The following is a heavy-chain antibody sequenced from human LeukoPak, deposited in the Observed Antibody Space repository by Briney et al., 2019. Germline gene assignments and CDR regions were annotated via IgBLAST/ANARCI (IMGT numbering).Heavy chain of an antibody. CDR3: ARGRSITLLRGVAMSDGFDI. J-gene: IGHJ3*02. V-gene: IGHV3-21*06. Sequence: GGSLRLSCAASGFTFDDYAMHWVRQAPGKGLEWVSFTDTSGRYVYYGDSVKGRFTISRDNAKNLLFLQMNGLRAEDTALYYCARGRSITLLRGVAMSDGFDIWGQGAMVAVSS. CDR1: GFTFDDYA. D-gene: IGHD3-10*01. CDR2: TDTSGRYV.